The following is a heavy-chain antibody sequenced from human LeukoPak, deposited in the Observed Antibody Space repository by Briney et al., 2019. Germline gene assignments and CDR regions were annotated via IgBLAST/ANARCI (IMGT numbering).Heavy chain of an antibody. Sequence: SETLSLTCTVSGGSISSSSYYWGWIRQPPGKGLEWIGSIYYSGSTYYNPSLKSRVTISVDTSKNQFSLKLSSVTAADTAVYYCARDGSGSYYNNGMDVWGQGTTVTVSS. J-gene: IGHJ6*02. CDR3: ARDGSGSYYNNGMDV. CDR1: GGSISSSSYY. D-gene: IGHD3-10*01. CDR2: IYYSGST. V-gene: IGHV4-39*07.